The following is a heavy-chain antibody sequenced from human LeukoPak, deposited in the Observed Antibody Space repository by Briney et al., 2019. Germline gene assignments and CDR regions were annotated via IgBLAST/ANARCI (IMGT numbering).Heavy chain of an antibody. CDR2: ISGSSGST. V-gene: IGHV3-23*01. CDR1: GFTFSSYA. CDR3: ARGVNTIYAVHDY. Sequence: GGSLRLSCAASGFTFSSYAMSWVRQPPGKGLECVSSISGSSGSTYHADSVRGRFTISRDNAKNTLFLQMDSLRAEDTAVYYCARGVNTIYAVHDYWGQGTLVTVSS. J-gene: IGHJ4*02. D-gene: IGHD3-10*01.